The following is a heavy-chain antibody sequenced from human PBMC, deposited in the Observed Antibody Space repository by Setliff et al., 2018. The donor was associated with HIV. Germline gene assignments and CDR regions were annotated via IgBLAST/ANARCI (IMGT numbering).Heavy chain of an antibody. CDR3: ARLMESTEGNYFDY. J-gene: IGHJ4*02. V-gene: IGHV4-39*01. CDR2: IHYTGNT. Sequence: SETLSLTCTVSGGSITSTTYYWGWIRQPPGKGLEWIGTIHYTGNTYHNPSLKSRVTISVEASKNQISLKLTAVTAADTAVYYCARLMESTEGNYFDYWGRGTLVTVSS. CDR1: GGSITSTTYY. D-gene: IGHD1-1*01.